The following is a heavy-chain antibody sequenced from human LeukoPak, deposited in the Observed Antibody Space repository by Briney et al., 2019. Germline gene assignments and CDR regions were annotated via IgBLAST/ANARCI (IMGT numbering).Heavy chain of an antibody. V-gene: IGHV1-8*01. CDR3: ARLVAYCGGDCYSEWDY. Sequence: HVASVKVSCKASGYTFTSYDINWVRQATGQGLEWMGWMNPNSGNTGYAQKFQGRVTMTRNTSISTAYTELSSLRSEDTAVYYCARLVAYCGGDCYSEWDYWGQGTLVTVSS. D-gene: IGHD2-21*02. CDR1: GYTFTSYD. CDR2: MNPNSGNT. J-gene: IGHJ4*02.